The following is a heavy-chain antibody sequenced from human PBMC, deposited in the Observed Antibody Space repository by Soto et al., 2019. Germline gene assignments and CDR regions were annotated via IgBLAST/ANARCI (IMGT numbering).Heavy chain of an antibody. CDR1: GGSISSYG. V-gene: IGHV4-59*01. Sequence: SETLSLTCTVSGGSISSYGWSWIRQPPGKGLEWIGYIYYSGSTNYNPSLKSRVTISVDTSKNQFSLKLSSVTAADTAVYYCASGGRSYCSGGSCYDLFDYWGQGTLVTVSS. D-gene: IGHD2-15*01. CDR2: IYYSGST. CDR3: ASGGRSYCSGGSCYDLFDY. J-gene: IGHJ4*02.